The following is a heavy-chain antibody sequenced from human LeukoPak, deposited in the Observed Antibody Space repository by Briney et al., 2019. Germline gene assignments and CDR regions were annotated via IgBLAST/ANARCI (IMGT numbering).Heavy chain of an antibody. J-gene: IGHJ5*02. CDR2: IGTAGDT. CDR1: GFTFSSYD. CDR3: VRGRRTTTWYRWFDI. D-gene: IGHD6-13*01. Sequence: GGSLRLSCAASGFTFSSYDMHWVRQATGKGLEWVSAIGTAGDTYYPGSVKGRFTISRDNAKNSVYLQMNGLRAEDTAVYYCVRGRRTTTWYRWFDIWGQGTLVAVSS. V-gene: IGHV3-13*01.